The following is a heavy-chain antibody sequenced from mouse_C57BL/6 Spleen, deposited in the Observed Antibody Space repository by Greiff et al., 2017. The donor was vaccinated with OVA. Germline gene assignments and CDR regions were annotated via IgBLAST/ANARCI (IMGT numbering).Heavy chain of an antibody. CDR1: GFTFSSYG. D-gene: IGHD4-1*01. Sequence: EVKLMESGGDLVKPGGSLKLSCAASGFTFSSYGMSWVRQTPDKGLEWVATLSSGGGYTYYPDSVKGRFTISTDNAKTTLYLQMSSLKSEDTAMYYGARQGVTGTLDYWGQGTTLTVSA. CDR2: LSSGGGYT. V-gene: IGHV5-6*01. CDR3: ARQGVTGTLDY. J-gene: IGHJ2*01.